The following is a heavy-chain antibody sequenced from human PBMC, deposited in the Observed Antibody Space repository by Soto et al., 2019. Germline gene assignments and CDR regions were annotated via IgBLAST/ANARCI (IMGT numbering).Heavy chain of an antibody. CDR3: ARDLNYYGLYYYYGMDV. CDR1: GFTFSSYA. J-gene: IGHJ6*02. D-gene: IGHD3-10*01. V-gene: IGHV3-30-3*01. Sequence: QVQLVESGGGVVQPGRSLRLSCAASGFTFSSYAMHWVRQAPGKGLEWVAVISYDGSNKYYADSVNGRFTISRDNSKNTLYVQMNSMRAEDTAVYYCARDLNYYGLYYYYGMDVWGQGTTVTVSS. CDR2: ISYDGSNK.